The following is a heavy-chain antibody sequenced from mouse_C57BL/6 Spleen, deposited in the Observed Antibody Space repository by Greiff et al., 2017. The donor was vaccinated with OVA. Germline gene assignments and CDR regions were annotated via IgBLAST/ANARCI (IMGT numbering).Heavy chain of an antibody. D-gene: IGHD2-5*01. CDR1: GFTFTDYY. J-gene: IGHJ2*01. Sequence: DVKLVESGGGLVQPGGSLSLSCAASGFTFTDYYMSWVRQPPGKALEWLGFIRNKANGYTTEYSASVKGRFTISRDNSQSILYLQMNALRAEDSATYYCARSYYSNYVGYYFDYWGQGTTLTVSS. CDR3: ARSYYSNYVGYYFDY. V-gene: IGHV7-3*01. CDR2: IRNKANGYTT.